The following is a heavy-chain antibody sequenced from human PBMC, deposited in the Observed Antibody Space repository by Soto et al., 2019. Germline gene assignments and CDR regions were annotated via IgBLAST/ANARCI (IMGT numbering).Heavy chain of an antibody. CDR3: AKVPVQIRAPDAFHI. CDR2: ISGIGGST. V-gene: IGHV3-23*01. Sequence: EVQLLESGGGLVQPGGSLRLSCAASGFTFSSYAMSWVRQAPGKGLEWVSAISGIGGSTYYADSVKGRFTISSDNTKKTLYVQMTVFRAEDTAVYSFAKVPVQIRAPDAFHICGSGTRVTV. D-gene: IGHD1-26*01. CDR1: GFTFSSYA. J-gene: IGHJ3*02.